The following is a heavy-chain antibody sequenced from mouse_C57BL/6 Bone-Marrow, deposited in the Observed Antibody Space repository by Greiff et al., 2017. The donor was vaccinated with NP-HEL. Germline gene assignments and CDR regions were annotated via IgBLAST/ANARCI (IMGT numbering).Heavy chain of an antibody. CDR3: TSEVACYYGYDAFAY. Sequence: VQLQQSGAELVRPGASVKLSCTASGFNIKDDYMHWVKQRPEQGLEWIGWIDPENGDTEYASKFQGKATITADTSSNTAYLQLSSLTSEDTAVYYCTSEVACYYGYDAFAYWGQGTLVTVSA. CDR2: IDPENGDT. CDR1: GFNIKDDY. J-gene: IGHJ3*01. D-gene: IGHD2-2*01. V-gene: IGHV14-4*01.